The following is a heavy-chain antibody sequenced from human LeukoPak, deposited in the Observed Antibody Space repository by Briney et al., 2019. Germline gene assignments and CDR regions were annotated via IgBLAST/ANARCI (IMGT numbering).Heavy chain of an antibody. CDR2: INHSGST. D-gene: IGHD3-22*01. CDR3: ARGPNPYYDSSHRGYYFDY. V-gene: IGHV4-34*01. Sequence: SETLTLTCAVDGGSFSGYYWSWIRQPPGKGLEWIGEINHSGSTNCNPSLKSRVTISVDTSKNQFSLKLSSVTAADTAVYYCARGPNPYYDSSHRGYYFDYWGQGTLVTVSS. CDR1: GGSFSGYY. J-gene: IGHJ4*02.